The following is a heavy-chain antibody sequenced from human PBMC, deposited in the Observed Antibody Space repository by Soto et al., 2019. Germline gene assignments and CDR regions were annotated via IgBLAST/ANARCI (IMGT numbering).Heavy chain of an antibody. CDR1: GYTCSSYG. CDR3: AREGSDFWSGYSAFDI. Sequence: ASVKVSCKASGYTCSSYGISWVRQAPGQGLEGMGWISSYNCNTNYSQKLQGRVTMSTGTSTSTACMEQRRLRSDARAVYYCAREGSDFWSGYSAFDIWGHEKMVTLS. J-gene: IGHJ3*02. CDR2: ISSYNCNT. V-gene: IGHV1-18*01. D-gene: IGHD3-3*01.